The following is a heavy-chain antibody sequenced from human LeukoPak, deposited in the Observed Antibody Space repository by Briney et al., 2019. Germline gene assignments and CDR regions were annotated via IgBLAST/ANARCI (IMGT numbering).Heavy chain of an antibody. V-gene: IGHV1-46*01. CDR2: INPSGGST. CDR3: ARAGVVPAAHY. CDR1: GDTFTNYY. D-gene: IGHD2-2*01. J-gene: IGHJ4*02. Sequence: ASVKVSCKASGDTFTNYYIHWVRQAPGQGLEWMGIINPSGGSTSYAQKFQGRVTMTRDTSTSTAYMELRSLRSDDTAVYYCARAGVVPAAHYWGQGTLVTVSS.